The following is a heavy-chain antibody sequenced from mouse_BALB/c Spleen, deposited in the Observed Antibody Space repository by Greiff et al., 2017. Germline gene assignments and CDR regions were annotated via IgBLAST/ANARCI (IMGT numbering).Heavy chain of an antibody. CDR3: AITTARGYAMDY. CDR1: GYAFTNYL. J-gene: IGHJ4*01. V-gene: IGHV1-54*01. Sequence: VQGVESGAELVRPGTSVKVSCKASGYAFTNYLIEWVKQRPGQGLEWIGVINPGSGGTNYNEKFKGKATLTADKSSSTAYMQLSSLTSDDSAVYFCAITTARGYAMDYWGQGTSVTVSS. CDR2: INPGSGGT. D-gene: IGHD1-2*01.